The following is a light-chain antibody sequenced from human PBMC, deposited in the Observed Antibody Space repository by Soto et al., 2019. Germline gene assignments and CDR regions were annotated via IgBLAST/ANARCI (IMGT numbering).Light chain of an antibody. V-gene: IGLV2-14*03. CDR3: SSYRSSMTLV. Sequence: QPVLTQPASVSGSPGQSITISCTGSSSDLGAYNYVSWYQQHPDKAPKLMIFDVSIRPSGVSHRFSGSKSGRTASLTISGLQAEDEADYYCSSYRSSMTLVFGGGTKLTVL. CDR1: SSDLGAYNY. J-gene: IGLJ3*02. CDR2: DVS.